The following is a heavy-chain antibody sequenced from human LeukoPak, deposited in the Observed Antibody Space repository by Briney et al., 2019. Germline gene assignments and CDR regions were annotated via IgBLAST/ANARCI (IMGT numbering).Heavy chain of an antibody. Sequence: SETLSLTCGVYGGSFSDYYWSWFRQPPGKGLEWIGEINHSGSTNYNPSLKSRVTISIDTSKNQFSLNLSSVTAADTAVYYCARESPNDYGGHSAAFDIWGRGTMVTVSS. J-gene: IGHJ3*02. CDR2: INHSGST. CDR1: GGSFSDYY. V-gene: IGHV4-34*01. D-gene: IGHD4-23*01. CDR3: ARESPNDYGGHSAAFDI.